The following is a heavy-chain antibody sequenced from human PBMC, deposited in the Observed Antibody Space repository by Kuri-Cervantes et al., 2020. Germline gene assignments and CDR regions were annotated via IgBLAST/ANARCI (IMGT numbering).Heavy chain of an antibody. D-gene: IGHD3-10*01. CDR2: ISGSSSYI. CDR3: ARDRDWYFDL. CDR1: GFTFDEFG. Sequence: GESLKISCAASGFTFDEFGMTWVRQAPGKGLEWVSSISGSSSYIYYADSVKGRFTISRDNAKNSLYLQMNSLRAEDTAVYYCARDRDWYFDLWGRGTLVTVSS. J-gene: IGHJ2*01. V-gene: IGHV3-21*01.